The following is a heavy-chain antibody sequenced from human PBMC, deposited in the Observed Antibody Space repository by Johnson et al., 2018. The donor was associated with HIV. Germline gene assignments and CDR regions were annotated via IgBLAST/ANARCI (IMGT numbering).Heavy chain of an antibody. CDR2: IWYDGSNR. CDR3: ASVWSDTWAFDI. Sequence: VQLVESGGGVVQPGRSLRLSCAASGFTFSSYGMHWVRQAPGKGLEWVAVIWYDGSNRYYADPVKGRFTISRDNSKNTLYLQMNSLKIEDTAVYYCASVWSDTWAFDIWGQGTMVTVSS. V-gene: IGHV3-33*01. D-gene: IGHD3-3*01. J-gene: IGHJ3*02. CDR1: GFTFSSYG.